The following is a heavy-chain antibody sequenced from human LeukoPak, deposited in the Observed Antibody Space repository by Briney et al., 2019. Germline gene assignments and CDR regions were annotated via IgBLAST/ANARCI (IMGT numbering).Heavy chain of an antibody. CDR3: ARDCDYDSSGYYSPLFFDY. CDR2: IYTSGST. V-gene: IGHV4-61*02. CDR1: GGSISSGGYY. J-gene: IGHJ4*02. Sequence: SQTLSLTCIVSGGSISSGGYYWSWIRQPAGKGLEWIGRIYTSGSTNYNPSLKSRVTMSVDTSKNQFSLKLSSVTAADTAVYYCARDCDYDSSGYYSPLFFDYWGQGTLVTVSS. D-gene: IGHD3-22*01.